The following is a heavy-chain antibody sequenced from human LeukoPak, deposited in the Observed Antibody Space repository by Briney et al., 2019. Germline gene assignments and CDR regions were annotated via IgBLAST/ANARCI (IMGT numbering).Heavy chain of an antibody. V-gene: IGHV3-23*01. CDR1: GFIFSSYA. CDR2: ISGNGGYT. Sequence: GGSLRLSCAASGFIFSSYAMSWVRQAPGKGLEWVSGISGNGGYTYYADSVKGRFTISRDNSKNTPYLQMNSLRAEDTAVYYCAKDRTMGYCSGGRCAYFDYWGQGTLVTVSS. CDR3: AKDRTMGYCSGGRCAYFDY. D-gene: IGHD2-15*01. J-gene: IGHJ4*02.